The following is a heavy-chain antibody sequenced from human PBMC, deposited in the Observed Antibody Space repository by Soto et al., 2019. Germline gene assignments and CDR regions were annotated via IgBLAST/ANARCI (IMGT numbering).Heavy chain of an antibody. CDR1: GFTFSSYG. J-gene: IGHJ4*02. D-gene: IGHD4-17*01. CDR2: ISYDGSNK. Sequence: GGSLRLSCAASGFTFSSYGMHWVRQAPGKGLEWVAVISYDGSNKYYADSVKGRFTISRDNSKNTLYLQMNSLRAEDTAVYYCAKDLEDYGDYGSFDYWGQGTLVTVSS. V-gene: IGHV3-30*18. CDR3: AKDLEDYGDYGSFDY.